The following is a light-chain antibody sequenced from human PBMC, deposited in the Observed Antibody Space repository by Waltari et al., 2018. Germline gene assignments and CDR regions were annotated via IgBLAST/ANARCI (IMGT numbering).Light chain of an antibody. CDR1: QSVTSIS. Sequence: EIVLTQSPGTLSLSPGERATLSCRASQSVTSISLTWCQQKRGQAPRLLIYGTSSRATGIPDRFSCSGSGTDVTLTISRLEPEDFAVYYCQQYDGEVVTFGGGTKVEI. CDR3: QQYDGEVVT. V-gene: IGKV3-20*01. CDR2: GTS. J-gene: IGKJ4*01.